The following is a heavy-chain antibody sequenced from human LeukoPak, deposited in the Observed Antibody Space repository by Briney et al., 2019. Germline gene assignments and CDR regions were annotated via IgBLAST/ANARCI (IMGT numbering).Heavy chain of an antibody. CDR3: ARGGSGWYLWYFDY. D-gene: IGHD6-19*01. CDR2: ISADNGNT. Sequence: ASVKVSCKASGYTFTSYDISWVRQAPGQGLEWMGWISADNGNTNYAQKLQGRVTMTTDTSTSTAYMELRSLRSDDTAVHYCARGGSGWYLWYFDYWGQGTLVTVSS. CDR1: GYTFTSYD. J-gene: IGHJ4*02. V-gene: IGHV1-18*01.